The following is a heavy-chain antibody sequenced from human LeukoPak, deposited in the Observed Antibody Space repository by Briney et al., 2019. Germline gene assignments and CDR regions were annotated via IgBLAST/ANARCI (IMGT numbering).Heavy chain of an antibody. CDR2: INHSGST. CDR3: ARDYLLGYCSGGSCSERDY. Sequence: SETLSLTCAVYGGSFSGYYWSWIRQPPGKGLEWIGEINHSGSTNYNPSLKSRVTISVDTSKNQFSLKLSSVTAADTAVYYCARDYLLGYCSGGSCSERDYWAQGTLVTVSS. CDR1: GGSFSGYY. D-gene: IGHD2-15*01. V-gene: IGHV4-34*01. J-gene: IGHJ4*02.